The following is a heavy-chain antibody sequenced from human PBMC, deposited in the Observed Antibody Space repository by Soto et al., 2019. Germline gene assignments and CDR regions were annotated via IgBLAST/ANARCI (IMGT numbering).Heavy chain of an antibody. J-gene: IGHJ6*02. CDR3: ARDGEGNWNYYYYGMDV. CDR2: IYYSGST. V-gene: IGHV4-61*01. Sequence: LSLTCTVSGGSVSSGSYYWSWIRQPPGKGLEWIGYIYYSGSTNYNPSLKSRVTISVDTSKNQFSLKLSSVTAADTAVYYCARDGEGNWNYYYYGMDVWGQGTTVTVSS. D-gene: IGHD1-1*01. CDR1: GGSVSSGSYY.